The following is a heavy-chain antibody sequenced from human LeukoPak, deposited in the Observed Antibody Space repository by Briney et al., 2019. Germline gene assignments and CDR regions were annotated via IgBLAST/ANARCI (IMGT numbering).Heavy chain of an antibody. CDR1: GFTFTSYN. Sequence: PGGSLRLSCAASGFTFTSYNMNWVRQAPGQGLEWFSVIYSGGSTYYADSVKGRFTISRDNSKNTLYLQMNSLRAEDTAVYYCASGDYDPYYFDYWGQGTLVTVSS. CDR3: ASGDYDPYYFDY. J-gene: IGHJ4*02. V-gene: IGHV3-53*01. D-gene: IGHD4-17*01. CDR2: IYSGGST.